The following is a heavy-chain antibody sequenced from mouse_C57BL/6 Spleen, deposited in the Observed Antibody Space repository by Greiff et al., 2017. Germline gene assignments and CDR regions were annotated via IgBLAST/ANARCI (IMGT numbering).Heavy chain of an antibody. Sequence: VQLQHSGPELVKPGASVKISCKASGYSFTGYYMHWVKQSSEKSLEWIGEINPSTGGTSYNQKFQGKATLTVDKSSSTAYIQLKSLTSEDSAVYYCARFSGYFDVWGTGTTVTVSS. V-gene: IGHV1-43*01. J-gene: IGHJ1*03. CDR2: INPSTGGT. D-gene: IGHD3-1*01. CDR1: GYSFTGYY. CDR3: ARFSGYFDV.